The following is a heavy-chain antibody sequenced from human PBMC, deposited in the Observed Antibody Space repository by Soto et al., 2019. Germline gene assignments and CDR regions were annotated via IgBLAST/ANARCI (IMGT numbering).Heavy chain of an antibody. CDR1: GYTFTSYD. D-gene: IGHD3-10*01. CDR3: ARYGSGSYYNVSTN. Sequence: ASVKVSCKASGYTFTSYDINWVRQATGQGLEWMGWMNPNSGNTGYAQKFQGRVTMTRNTSISTAYMELSSLRSEDTAVYYCARYGSGSYYNVSTNWGQGTLVTVSS. CDR2: MNPNSGNT. V-gene: IGHV1-8*01. J-gene: IGHJ4*02.